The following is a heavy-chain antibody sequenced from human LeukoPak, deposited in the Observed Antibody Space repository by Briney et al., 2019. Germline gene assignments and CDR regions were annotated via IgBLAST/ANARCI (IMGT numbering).Heavy chain of an antibody. CDR3: AKDRNLDWFNFDY. D-gene: IGHD3-9*01. CDR1: GFTLSSYA. J-gene: IGHJ4*02. Sequence: GGSLRLSCAASGFTLSSYAMSWVRQAPGKGLEWVSAISGSGGSTYYADSVKGRFTISRDNSKNTLYLQMNSLRAEDTAVYYCAKDRNLDWFNFDYWGQGTLVTVSS. CDR2: ISGSGGST. V-gene: IGHV3-23*01.